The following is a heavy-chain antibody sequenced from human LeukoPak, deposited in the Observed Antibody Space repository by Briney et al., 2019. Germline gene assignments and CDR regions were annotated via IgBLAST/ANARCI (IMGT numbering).Heavy chain of an antibody. V-gene: IGHV1-18*01. CDR2: ISAYNGNT. CDR1: GYTFTSYG. D-gene: IGHD6-6*01. Sequence: ASVKVSCKASGYTFTSYGISWVRQAPGQGLEWMGWISAYNGNTNYAQKLQGRVTMSTDTSTSTAYMELRSLRSDDTAVYYCARHSSSSGGDWFDPWGQGTLVTVSS. CDR3: ARHSSSSGGDWFDP. J-gene: IGHJ5*02.